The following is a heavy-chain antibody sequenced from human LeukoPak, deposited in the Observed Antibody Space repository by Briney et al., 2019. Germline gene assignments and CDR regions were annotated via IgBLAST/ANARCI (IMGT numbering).Heavy chain of an antibody. CDR2: ISVRSNYI. CDR1: GYTFSSFS. J-gene: IGHJ4*02. D-gene: IGHD3-22*01. CDR3: VRLRRNSDTSGYYYYYDF. Sequence: GGSLRLSCAASGYTFSSFSINWVRQAPGKGLEWVSSISVRSNYIYYADSVRGRFSISRDDARDSLYLQMNSLRAEDTAVYYCVRLRRNSDTSGYYYYYDFWGQGTLVTVS. V-gene: IGHV3-21*01.